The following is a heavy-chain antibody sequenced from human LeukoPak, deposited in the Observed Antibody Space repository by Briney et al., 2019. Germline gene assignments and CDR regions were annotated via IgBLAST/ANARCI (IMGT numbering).Heavy chain of an antibody. Sequence: SQTLSLTFAISGDSVSSNSAAWNWLRQSPSRGLEWLGRTYYRSKWYNDYAVSVKSRITINPDTSKNQFSLQLNSVTPEDTAVYYCARSLRLGYCSSTSCYGAFDIWGQGTMVTVSS. V-gene: IGHV6-1*01. CDR2: TYYRSKWYN. D-gene: IGHD2-2*01. CDR3: ARSLRLGYCSSTSCYGAFDI. CDR1: GDSVSSNSAA. J-gene: IGHJ3*02.